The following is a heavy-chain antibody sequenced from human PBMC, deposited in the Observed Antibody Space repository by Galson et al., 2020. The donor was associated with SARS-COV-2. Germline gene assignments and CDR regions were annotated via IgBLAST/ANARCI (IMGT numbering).Heavy chain of an antibody. V-gene: IGHV1-24*01. Sequence: ASVKVSCKVSGYTLTELSMNWVRKAPGKGLEWMGGFDPEDGETIYAQKFQGRVTMTEDTSTDTAYMELSSLRSEDTAVYYCRVVPAAIEYYYYGMDVWGQGTTVTVSS. CDR2: FDPEDGET. D-gene: IGHD2-2*01. J-gene: IGHJ6*02. CDR3: RVVPAAIEYYYYGMDV. CDR1: GYTLTELS.